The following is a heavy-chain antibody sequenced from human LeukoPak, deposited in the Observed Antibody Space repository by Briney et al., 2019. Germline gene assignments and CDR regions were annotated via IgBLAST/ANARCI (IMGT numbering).Heavy chain of an antibody. CDR2: ISAYNGNT. J-gene: IGHJ4*02. CDR1: GYKFTNYG. D-gene: IGHD3-10*01. CDR3: ARAHRYYYGSGSYFAD. Sequence: ASVKVSCKASGYKFTNYGISWVRQAPGQGLEWMGWISAYNGNTNYAQKLQGRVTMTTDTSTSTAYMELRSLRSDDTAVYYCARAHRYYYGSGSYFADWGQGTLVTVSS. V-gene: IGHV1-18*01.